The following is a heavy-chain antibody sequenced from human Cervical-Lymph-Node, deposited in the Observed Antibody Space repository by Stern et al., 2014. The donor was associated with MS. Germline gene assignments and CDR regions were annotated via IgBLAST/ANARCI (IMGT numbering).Heavy chain of an antibody. CDR1: GFTVSRDY. J-gene: IGHJ4*02. CDR3: ARDTSSPERSDW. Sequence: EVQLVQSGGGVIQPGGSLRLSTTASGFTVSRDYMKWVRQAPGKGRAWVALITNVGITFYTDSVKGRFTISRDDSKNTVYLHMTSLRAEDTAMYYCARDTSSPERSDWWGQGTLVTVSS. CDR2: ITNVGIT. D-gene: IGHD1-1*01. V-gene: IGHV3-53*01.